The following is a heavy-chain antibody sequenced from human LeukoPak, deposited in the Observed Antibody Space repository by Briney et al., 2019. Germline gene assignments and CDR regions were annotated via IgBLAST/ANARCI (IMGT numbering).Heavy chain of an antibody. CDR1: GGSISSYY. CDR2: IYYTGAT. V-gene: IGHV4-59*01. Sequence: SETLSLTCTVSGGSISSYYWSWIRLPPGKGLEWIGYIYYTGATYYNPSLKSRVTISVDTSKNQFSLKLSSVTAADTAVYYCARDSGSQQLVRDGAFDIWGQGTMVTVSS. D-gene: IGHD6-13*01. CDR3: ARDSGSQQLVRDGAFDI. J-gene: IGHJ3*02.